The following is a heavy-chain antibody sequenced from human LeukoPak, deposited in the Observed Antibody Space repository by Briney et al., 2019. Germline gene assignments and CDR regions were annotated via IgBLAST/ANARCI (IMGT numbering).Heavy chain of an antibody. CDR1: GFTFSDYY. CDR2: ICDSGSI. D-gene: IGHD4-11*01. CDR3: TRAQVDYNNGPGSQGYYSYGMDV. V-gene: IGHV4-59*01. Sequence: GSLRLSCAASGFTFSDYYMSWIRQTPGKTLEWIGYICDSGSIDHNPSLKSRVTISMDTSKSHFSLKLSSVTAADTAVYYCTRAQVDYNNGPGSQGYYSYGMDVWGQGTTVTVSS. J-gene: IGHJ6*02.